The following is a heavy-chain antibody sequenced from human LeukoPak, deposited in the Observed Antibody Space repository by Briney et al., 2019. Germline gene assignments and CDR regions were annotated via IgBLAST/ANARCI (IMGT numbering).Heavy chain of an antibody. J-gene: IGHJ4*02. CDR1: GFTFSNAW. CDR2: ISGSGGST. Sequence: PGGSLRLSCAASGFTFSNAWMSWVRQAPGKGLEWVSAISGSGGSTYYADSVKGRFTISRDNSKNTLYLQMNSLRAEDTAVYYCAKGVGIAAARSCFDYWGQGTLVTVSS. D-gene: IGHD6-13*01. CDR3: AKGVGIAAARSCFDY. V-gene: IGHV3-23*01.